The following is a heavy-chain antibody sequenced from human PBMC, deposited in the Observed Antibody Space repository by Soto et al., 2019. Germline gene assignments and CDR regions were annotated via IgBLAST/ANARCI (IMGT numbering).Heavy chain of an antibody. CDR2: ISWDGGST. J-gene: IGHJ6*02. CDR3: AWPGRTVNYGMDV. D-gene: IGHD4-17*01. Sequence: PGGSLRLSCAASGFTFDDYTMHWVRQAPGKGLEWVSLISWDGGSTYYADSVKGRFTISRDNSKNSLYLQMNSLRTEDTALYYCAWPGRTVNYGMDVWGQGTTVTVSS. CDR1: GFTFDDYT. V-gene: IGHV3-43*01.